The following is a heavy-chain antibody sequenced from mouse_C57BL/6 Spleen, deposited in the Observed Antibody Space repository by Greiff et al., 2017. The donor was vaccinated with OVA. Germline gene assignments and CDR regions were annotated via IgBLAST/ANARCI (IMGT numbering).Heavy chain of an antibody. J-gene: IGHJ2*01. V-gene: IGHV5-17*01. CDR2: ISSGSSTI. D-gene: IGHD2-4*01. CDR3: ARRPITGYFDY. CDR1: GFTFSDYG. Sequence: EVHLVESGGGLVKPGGSLKLSCAASGFTFSDYGMHWVRQAPEKGLEWVAYISSGSSTIYYADTVKGRFTISRDNAKNTLFLQMTSLRSEDTAMYYCARRPITGYFDYWGQGTTLTVSS.